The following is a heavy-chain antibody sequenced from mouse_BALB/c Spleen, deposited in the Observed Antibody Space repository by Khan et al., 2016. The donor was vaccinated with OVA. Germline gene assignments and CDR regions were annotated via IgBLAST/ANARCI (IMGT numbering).Heavy chain of an antibody. Sequence: DLVKPGASVKLSCKASGYTFTSYWINWMKQRPGQGLEWMGQISPGSGNPYYNKMFTVTAILTVDSSSTTAYIQLSSLSSEDSAVYFCARSNYYGSGLYAMDYWGQGTSVTVSS. CDR2: ISPGSGNP. J-gene: IGHJ4*01. V-gene: IGHV1S41*01. CDR1: GYTFTSYW. CDR3: ARSNYYGSGLYAMDY. D-gene: IGHD1-1*01.